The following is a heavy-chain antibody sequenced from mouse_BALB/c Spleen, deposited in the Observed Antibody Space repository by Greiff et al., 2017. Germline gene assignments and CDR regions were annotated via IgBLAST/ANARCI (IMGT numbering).Heavy chain of an antibody. CDR3: TRVGGYYGSYYAMDY. CDR1: GYTFTSYY. CDR2: INPSNGGT. V-gene: IGHV1S81*02. J-gene: IGHJ4*01. Sequence: VKLMESGAELVKPGASVKLSCKASGYTFTSYYMYWVKQRPGQGLEWIGEINPSNGGTNFNEKFKSKATLTVDKSSSTAYMQLSSLTSEDSAVYYCTRVGGYYGSYYAMDYWGQGTSVTVSS. D-gene: IGHD2-3*01.